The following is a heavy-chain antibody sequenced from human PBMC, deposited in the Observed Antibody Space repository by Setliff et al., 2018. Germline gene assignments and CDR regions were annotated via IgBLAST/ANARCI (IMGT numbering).Heavy chain of an antibody. V-gene: IGHV3-30*02. J-gene: IGHJ4*02. CDR2: IRHDGSNE. D-gene: IGHD3-22*01. CDR3: AKDTHYYASSGYYCFDY. Sequence: GGSLRLSCAASGFTSSMYGVHWVRQAPGKGLEWVAYIRHDGSNENYADSVKGRFTISRDNSRNTLFLQMNSLRAEDTGVYYCAKDTHYYASSGYYCFDYWGQGTQVTVSS. CDR1: GFTSSMYG.